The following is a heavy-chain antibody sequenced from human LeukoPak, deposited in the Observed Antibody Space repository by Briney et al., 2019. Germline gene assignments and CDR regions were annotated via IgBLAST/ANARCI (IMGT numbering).Heavy chain of an antibody. D-gene: IGHD3-10*01. CDR2: IYYSGST. J-gene: IGHJ3*02. Sequence: SETLSLTCTVSGGSISSYYWSWIRQPPGTGLEWIGYIYYSGSTNYNPSLKSRVTISVDTSKNQFSLKLSSVTAADTAVYYCARINYYGSGSRDAFDIWGQGTMVTVSS. CDR3: ARINYYGSGSRDAFDI. CDR1: GGSISSYY. V-gene: IGHV4-59*01.